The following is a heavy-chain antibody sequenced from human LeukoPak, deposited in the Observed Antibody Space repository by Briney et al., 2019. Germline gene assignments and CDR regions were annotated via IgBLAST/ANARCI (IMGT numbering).Heavy chain of an antibody. CDR3: AREGYGGNLRGSHSRRSNAFDI. Sequence: SETLSLTCTVSGGSISSYYWSWLRQPPGKGLEWIGYIYYSGSTNYNPSLKSRVTISVDTSKNQFSLKLSSVTAADTAVYYCAREGYGGNLRGSHSRRSNAFDIWGQGTMVTVSS. J-gene: IGHJ3*02. CDR2: IYYSGST. V-gene: IGHV4-59*01. D-gene: IGHD4-23*01. CDR1: GGSISSYY.